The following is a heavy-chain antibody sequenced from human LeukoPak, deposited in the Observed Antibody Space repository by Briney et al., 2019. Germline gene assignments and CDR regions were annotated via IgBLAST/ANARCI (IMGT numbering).Heavy chain of an antibody. J-gene: IGHJ4*02. CDR2: VSGSGGNI. V-gene: IGHV3-23*01. CDR1: GFTFSSYT. Sequence: GGSLRLSCAASGFTFSSYTMSWVRQAPGKGLEWVSGVSGSGGNIHYADSVKGRFTISRDNSKNTLYLQMNSLRAEDTAVYYCAASLPNIVVVPATKGPFGYWGQGALVTVSS. D-gene: IGHD2-2*01. CDR3: AASLPNIVVVPATKGPFGY.